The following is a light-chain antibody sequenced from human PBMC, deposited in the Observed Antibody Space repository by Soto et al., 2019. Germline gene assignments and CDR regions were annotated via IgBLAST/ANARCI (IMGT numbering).Light chain of an antibody. CDR2: EVT. CDR1: RSDVGAYNY. CDR3: QSYDSNLSGSL. J-gene: IGLJ2*01. Sequence: QSALTQPASVSGSPGQSIAISCTGTRSDVGAYNYVSWYQQHPGKAPKLMISEVTNRPSGVSDRFSGSKSGNTASLTISGLQAEDEADYYCQSYDSNLSGSLFGGGTKVTVL. V-gene: IGLV2-14*01.